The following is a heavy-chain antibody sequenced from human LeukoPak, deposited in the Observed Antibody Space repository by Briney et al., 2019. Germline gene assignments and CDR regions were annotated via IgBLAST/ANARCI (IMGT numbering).Heavy chain of an antibody. CDR1: GYTFTIYG. CDR3: ARDWDSRNDYFDP. J-gene: IGHJ4*02. CDR2: TSAHNDDT. D-gene: IGHD1-1*01. V-gene: IGHV1-18*01. Sequence: ASVKVSRKASGYTFTIYGISWVRQAPGQGLEWMGWTSAHNDDTNYAETLQGRLTMTTDISTSTAYMELTSLRSVDTAVYYCARDWDSRNDYFDPWGQGTLVIVSS.